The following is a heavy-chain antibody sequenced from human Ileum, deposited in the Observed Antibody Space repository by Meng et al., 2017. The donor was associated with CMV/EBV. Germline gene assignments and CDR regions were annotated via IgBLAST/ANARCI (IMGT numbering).Heavy chain of an antibody. J-gene: IGHJ4*02. V-gene: IGHV2-5*01. CDR3: AHSNDYDGLMGYKGFDY. CDR2: SYWNDDK. CDR1: SHSTREVC. Sequence: SHSTREVCVGWIRQHPGKALEWLALSYWNDDKSYSPSLTSRLTITKDTSKNKVVHTLTNMDPVDTGTDYCAHSNDYDGLMGYKGFDYWGPGTLVTVSS. D-gene: IGHD3-9*01.